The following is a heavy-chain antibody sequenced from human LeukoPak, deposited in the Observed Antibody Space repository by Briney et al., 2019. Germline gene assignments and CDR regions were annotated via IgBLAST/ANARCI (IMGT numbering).Heavy chain of an antibody. D-gene: IGHD5-12*01. V-gene: IGHV1-46*01. CDR1: GYTFTSYY. CDR2: INPSGGST. CDR3: AREIDSGYDSGYFDY. J-gene: IGHJ4*02. Sequence: ASVKVSCKASGYTFTSYYMHWVRQAPGQGLEWMGIINPSGGSTSYAQKFQGRVTMTRGMSTSTVYMELSSLRSEDTAVYYCAREIDSGYDSGYFDYWGQGTLVTVSS.